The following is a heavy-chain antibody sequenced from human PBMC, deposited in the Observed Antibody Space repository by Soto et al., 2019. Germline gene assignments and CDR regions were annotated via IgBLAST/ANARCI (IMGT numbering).Heavy chain of an antibody. CDR1: GGSISSGDYY. V-gene: IGHV4-30-4*01. D-gene: IGHD3-22*01. CDR3: ARESSNYFESSCSSPLSGQDV. Sequence: TLSLTCTVSGGSISSGDYYWSWIRQPPGKGLEWIGYIYYSGSTYYNPSLKSRVTISVDTSKNQFSLKLSSVTAADTAVYYCARESSNYFESSCSSPLSGQDVWSQGTTVTVSS. CDR2: IYYSGST. J-gene: IGHJ6*02.